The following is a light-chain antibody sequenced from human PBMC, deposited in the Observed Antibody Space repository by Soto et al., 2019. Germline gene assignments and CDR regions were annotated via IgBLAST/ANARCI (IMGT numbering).Light chain of an antibody. V-gene: IGKV3-20*01. J-gene: IGKJ4*01. CDR2: GAS. CDR1: QSVSSSH. Sequence: EIVLTQSPGTLSLSPGERATLSCRASQSVSSSHLAWYQQKPGQAPRLLIYGASSRATGIPDRFSGSGSGTDFTLTISTLESDGFVVYYCQQYGSSPPLTVGGGTKVEIK. CDR3: QQYGSSPPLT.